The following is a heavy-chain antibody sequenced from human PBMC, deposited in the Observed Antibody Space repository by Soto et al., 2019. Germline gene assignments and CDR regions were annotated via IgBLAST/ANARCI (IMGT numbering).Heavy chain of an antibody. J-gene: IGHJ4*02. V-gene: IGHV1-46*01. CDR2: INPSGGST. Sequence: ASVKVSCKASGYTFTSYYMHWVRQAPGQGLEWMGIINPSGGSTSYAQKFQGRVTMTRDTSTSTVYMELSSLRSEDTAMYYCARELFDPVTTVTPDSYYFDYWGQGTLVTVSS. CDR3: ARELFDPVTTVTPDSYYFDY. CDR1: GYTFTSYY. D-gene: IGHD4-4*01.